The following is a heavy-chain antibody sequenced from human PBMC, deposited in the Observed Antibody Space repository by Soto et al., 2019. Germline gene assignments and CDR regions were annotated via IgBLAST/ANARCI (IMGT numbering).Heavy chain of an antibody. CDR3: AKNDDHGSYYHGLDV. V-gene: IGHV4-59*01. CDR1: GWYINSYY. D-gene: IGHD4-17*01. J-gene: IGHJ6*02. Sequence: SETLCLTCTDSGWYINSYYWNWIRQPPGKGLEWIGYIYYSGSTNYNPSLKSRVTMSVDTSTNQFFLKLSSVTAADTAMYYCAKNDDHGSYYHGLDVWGQGTTVTVSS. CDR2: IYYSGST.